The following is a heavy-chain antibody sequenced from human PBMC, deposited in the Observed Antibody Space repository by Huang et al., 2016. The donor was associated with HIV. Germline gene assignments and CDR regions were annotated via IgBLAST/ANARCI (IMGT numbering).Heavy chain of an antibody. CDR3: ARGEWFGELTLDY. CDR1: GFSVSDNY. Sequence: EVQLVESGGGLIKPGGSLRLSCAASGFSVSDNYMTWVRQAPGKGLGGASDLFSGGATDYADSVKGRFTISRDKSKNTLFLQMNSLRAEDTAVYYCARGEWFGELTLDYWGQGTLVTVSS. D-gene: IGHD3-10*01. CDR2: LFSGGAT. J-gene: IGHJ4*02. V-gene: IGHV3-53*01.